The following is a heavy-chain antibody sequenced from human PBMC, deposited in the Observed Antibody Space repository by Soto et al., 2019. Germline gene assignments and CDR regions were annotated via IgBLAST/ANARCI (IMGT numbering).Heavy chain of an antibody. J-gene: IGHJ6*02. Sequence: QVQLVQSGAEVKKPGASVKVSCKASGYTFTTYDISWVRQAPGQGLEWMGRISTYNGNTNYPQSRQGSLTMTTDTSPTTAYMELRSLRSDDTAVYYCARDPYHVLMVNTPNLYGMDVWGQGTTVTVSS. V-gene: IGHV1-18*01. CDR1: GYTFTTYD. CDR3: ARDPYHVLMVNTPNLYGMDV. CDR2: ISTYNGNT. D-gene: IGHD2-8*01.